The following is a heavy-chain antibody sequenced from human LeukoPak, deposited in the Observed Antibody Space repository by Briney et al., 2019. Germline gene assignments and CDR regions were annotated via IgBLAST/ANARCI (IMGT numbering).Heavy chain of an antibody. V-gene: IGHV4-39*07. CDR3: ARDPQYYYDSSGPAY. Sequence: SQTLCLTCTVSGGSISSGDYYWGWIRQPPGKGLEWIGSIYHSGSTYYNPSLKSRVTISVDTSKNQFSLKLSSVTAADTAVYYCARDPQYYYDSSGPAYWGQGTLVTVSS. D-gene: IGHD3-22*01. J-gene: IGHJ4*02. CDR2: IYHSGST. CDR1: GGSISSGDYY.